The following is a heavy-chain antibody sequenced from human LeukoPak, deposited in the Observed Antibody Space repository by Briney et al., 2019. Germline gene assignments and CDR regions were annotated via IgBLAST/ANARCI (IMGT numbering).Heavy chain of an antibody. CDR2: IRYDGSNK. V-gene: IGHV3-30*02. D-gene: IGHD2-2*01. J-gene: IGHJ4*02. CDR1: GFTFSSYG. Sequence: GGSLRLSCAASGFTFSSYGMHWVRQAPGKGLEWVAFIRYDGSNKYYADSVKGRFTISRDNSKNTLYLQMNSLRAEDTAVYYCAKDAVWGYCSSTSCYDTYLFDYWGQGTLVTVSS. CDR3: AKDAVWGYCSSTSCYDTYLFDY.